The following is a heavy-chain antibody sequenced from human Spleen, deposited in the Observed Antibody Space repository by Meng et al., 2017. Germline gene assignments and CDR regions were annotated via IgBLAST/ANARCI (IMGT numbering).Heavy chain of an antibody. CDR2: IYHSGAT. V-gene: IGHV4-38-2*01. CDR1: GYSISSGYY. D-gene: IGHD3-10*01. Sequence: SETLSLTCAVSGYSISSGYYWGWIRQPPEKGLQWIGSIYHSGATSYNPSLQSRVTISLDTSKNQFSLQLSSVTAADTAVYYCARGYYGSGSYYKGFFDYWGQGTLVTVSS. CDR3: ARGYYGSGSYYKGFFDY. J-gene: IGHJ4*02.